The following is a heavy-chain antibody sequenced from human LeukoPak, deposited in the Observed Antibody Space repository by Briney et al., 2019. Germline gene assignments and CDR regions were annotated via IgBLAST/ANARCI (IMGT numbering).Heavy chain of an antibody. CDR2: ISTNGGTT. CDR3: ARGRGETSARPFFDYR. Sequence: TGGSLRLSCAASGFTFTTYSMHWVRQAPGKGLDYVSGISTNGGTTYYANSVKGRFTISRDNSKNTVYLQMASLRAEDMGVYYCARGRGETSARPFFDYRGGQGSLVTVSS. V-gene: IGHV3-64*01. CDR1: GFTFTTYS. J-gene: IGHJ4*02. D-gene: IGHD3/OR15-3a*01.